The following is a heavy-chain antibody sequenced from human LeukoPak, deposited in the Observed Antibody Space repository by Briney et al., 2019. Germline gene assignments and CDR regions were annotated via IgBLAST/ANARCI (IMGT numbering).Heavy chain of an antibody. CDR1: WDSLSSNSAA. CDR3: ARDRWGYDILTGYYGEIDY. CDR2: TYYRSKWYN. V-gene: IGHV6-1*01. Sequence: SQTLSLTCAVSWDSLSSNSAAWDWISQSPSRGLDWLGMTYYRSKWYNDYAVSVKSRITINPDTSKNQFSLQLNSVTPEDTAVYYCARDRWGYDILTGYYGEIDYWGQGTLVTVSS. J-gene: IGHJ4*02. D-gene: IGHD3-9*01.